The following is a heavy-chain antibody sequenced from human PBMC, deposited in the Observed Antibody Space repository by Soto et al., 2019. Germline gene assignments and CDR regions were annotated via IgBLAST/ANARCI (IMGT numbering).Heavy chain of an antibody. CDR2: IYGSGSA. Sequence: SETLSLTCTVSGGSISSYYWSWIRQPAGKGLELIGRIYGSGSASYNPSLKGRVTMSLDTSKNQFSLKLSSVTAADTALYYCARDYFGSASSDWGQGTTVTVSS. D-gene: IGHD3-10*01. J-gene: IGHJ6*02. CDR1: GGSISSYY. V-gene: IGHV4-4*07. CDR3: ARDYFGSASSD.